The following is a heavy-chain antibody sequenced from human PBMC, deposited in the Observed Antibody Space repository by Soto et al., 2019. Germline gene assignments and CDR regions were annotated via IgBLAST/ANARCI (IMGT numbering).Heavy chain of an antibody. CDR1: GFTFSSYA. J-gene: IGHJ4*02. Sequence: QVQLVESGGGVVQPGRSLRLSCAASGFTFSSYAMHWVRQAPGKGLDWMAVISYDGSNKYYADSVKGRFTISVKGRFTISRDNSTNTLYLQMNSLRAEDTAVYYCARAPSTVTTPYYFDYWGQGTLVTVSS. D-gene: IGHD4-17*01. V-gene: IGHV3-30-3*01. CDR3: ARAPSTVTTPYYFDY. CDR2: ISYDGSNK.